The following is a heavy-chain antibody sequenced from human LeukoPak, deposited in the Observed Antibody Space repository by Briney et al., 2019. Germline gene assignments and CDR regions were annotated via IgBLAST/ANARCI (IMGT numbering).Heavy chain of an antibody. CDR3: AKLAWGPALGY. Sequence: GGSLRLSCAASGFTLTNYGMTWVRQAPGKGLEWVSYTSFTTTTVYYADSVKGRFTISRDNSKNTLCLQMNSLRAEDTAVYYCAKLAWGPALGYWGQGTLVTVSS. CDR1: GFTLTNYG. CDR2: TSFTTTTV. J-gene: IGHJ4*02. V-gene: IGHV3-48*01. D-gene: IGHD1-26*01.